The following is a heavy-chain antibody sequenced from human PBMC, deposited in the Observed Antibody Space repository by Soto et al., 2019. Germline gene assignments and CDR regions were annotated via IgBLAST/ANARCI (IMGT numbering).Heavy chain of an antibody. J-gene: IGHJ4*02. CDR2: IYYSGST. Sequence: QLQLQESGPGLVKPSETLSLTCTVSGGSISSSSYYWGWIRQPPGKWLEWIGSIYYSGSTYYNPSLKSRVTISVDTSKNQFSLKLSSVTAADTAVYYCARHVYSSSSSRTNDYWGQGTLVTVSS. V-gene: IGHV4-39*01. CDR3: ARHVYSSSSSRTNDY. D-gene: IGHD6-13*01. CDR1: GGSISSSSYY.